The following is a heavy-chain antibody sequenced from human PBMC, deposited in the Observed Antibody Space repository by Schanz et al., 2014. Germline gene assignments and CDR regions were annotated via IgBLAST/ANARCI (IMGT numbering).Heavy chain of an antibody. J-gene: IGHJ4*02. Sequence: DVQLLESGGGLAQPGGSLKLSCAASGLIFSNYVMSWVRQAPGKGLEWVSLISDSGDTAYYADSVKGRFTISRDNFKGALYLQMSSLRAEDTAVYYCVRVSFADPRLYRGMDRDIDYWGQGTLXTVSS. CDR2: ISDSGDTA. V-gene: IGHV3-23*01. CDR3: VRVSFADPRLYRGMDRDIDY. CDR1: GLIFSNYV. D-gene: IGHD5-18*01.